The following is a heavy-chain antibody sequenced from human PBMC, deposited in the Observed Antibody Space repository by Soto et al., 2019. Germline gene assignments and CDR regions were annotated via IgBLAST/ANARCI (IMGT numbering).Heavy chain of an antibody. V-gene: IGHV3-21*04. CDR2: ISSSSSYI. CDR1: GFTFSSYS. D-gene: IGHD5-18*01. Sequence: GGSLRLSCAASGFTFSSYSMNWVRQAPGKGLEWVSSISSSSSYIYYADSVKGRFTISRDNAKNSLYLQMNSLRAEDTAVYYCARESNTAMVDYWGQGTLVTVSS. CDR3: ARESNTAMVDY. J-gene: IGHJ4*02.